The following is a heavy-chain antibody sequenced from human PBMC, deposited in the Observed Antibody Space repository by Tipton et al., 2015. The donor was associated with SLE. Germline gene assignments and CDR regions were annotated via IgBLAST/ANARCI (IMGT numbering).Heavy chain of an antibody. V-gene: IGHV4-59*01. CDR2: IYYSGST. Sequence: LRLSCAVYGGSFSGYYWSWIRQPPGKGLEWIGSIYYSGSTNYNPSLKSRVTISVDTSKNQFSLKLSSVTAADTAVYYCARLIWFGELGAFDIWGQGTMVTVSS. D-gene: IGHD3-10*01. J-gene: IGHJ3*02. CDR3: ARLIWFGELGAFDI. CDR1: GGSFSGYY.